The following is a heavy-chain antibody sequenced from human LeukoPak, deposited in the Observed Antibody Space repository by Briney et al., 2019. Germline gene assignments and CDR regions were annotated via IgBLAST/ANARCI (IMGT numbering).Heavy chain of an antibody. D-gene: IGHD3-10*01. Sequence: GGSLRLSCAASGFTFSSYAMSWVRQAPGKGLEWVSAISGSGGSTYYADSVKGRFTISRDNSKNTLYLQMNSPRAEDTAVYYCAKDGGSYRYFDYWGQGTLVTVSS. CDR1: GFTFSSYA. CDR3: AKDGGSYRYFDY. V-gene: IGHV3-23*01. CDR2: ISGSGGST. J-gene: IGHJ4*02.